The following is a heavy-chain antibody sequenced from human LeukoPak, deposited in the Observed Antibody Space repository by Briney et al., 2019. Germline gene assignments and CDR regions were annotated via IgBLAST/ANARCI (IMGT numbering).Heavy chain of an antibody. Sequence: PGGSLRLSCAASGLTFSSYAMHWVRQAPGKGLEWVAVISYDGSNKYYADSVKGRFTISRDNSKNTLYLQMNSLRPDDTAVYYCARDPSSGYYLYFDYWGQGTLLTVSS. CDR2: ISYDGSNK. V-gene: IGHV3-30-3*01. D-gene: IGHD3-22*01. CDR3: ARDPSSGYYLYFDY. J-gene: IGHJ4*02. CDR1: GLTFSSYA.